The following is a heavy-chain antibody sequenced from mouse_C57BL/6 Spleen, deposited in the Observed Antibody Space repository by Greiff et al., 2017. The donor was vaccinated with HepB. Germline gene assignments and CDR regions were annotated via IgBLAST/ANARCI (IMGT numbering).Heavy chain of an antibody. D-gene: IGHD2-12*01. Sequence: VQLQQSGPELVKPGASVKISCKASGYAFSSSWMNWVKQRPGKGLEWIGRIYPGDGDTNYNGKFKGKATLTADKSSSTAYMQLSSLTSEYSAVYFCGRYYKVDYWGQGTTLTVSS. CDR1: GYAFSSSW. CDR3: GRYYKVDY. V-gene: IGHV1-82*01. CDR2: IYPGDGDT. J-gene: IGHJ2*01.